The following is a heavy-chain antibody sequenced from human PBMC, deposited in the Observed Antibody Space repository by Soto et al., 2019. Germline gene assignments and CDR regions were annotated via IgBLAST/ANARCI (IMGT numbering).Heavy chain of an antibody. CDR1: GYSFTTYW. CDR3: ARLEKWYYNYYGLDV. D-gene: IGHD1-26*01. J-gene: IGHJ6*02. Sequence: PXESLKISCQGSGYSFTTYWISWVRQMPGKGLEWMGKIDPADSSTNYSPSFQGHITISVDRSINTAHLQFSSLKAADTAVYYCARLEKWYYNYYGLDVWGQGTMVTVSS. V-gene: IGHV5-10-1*01. CDR2: IDPADSST.